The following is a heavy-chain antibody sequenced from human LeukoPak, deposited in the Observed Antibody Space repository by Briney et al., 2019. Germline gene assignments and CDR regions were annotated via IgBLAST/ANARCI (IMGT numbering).Heavy chain of an antibody. CDR2: ISAYNGST. J-gene: IGHJ4*02. CDR3: ARVEELRTYSDY. D-gene: IGHD1-7*01. CDR1: GYTFTSYG. Sequence: ASVKVSCKASGYTFTSYGISWVRQAPGQGLEWMGWISAYNGSTNYAQKLQGRVTMTTDTSTSTAYMELRSLRSDDTAVYYCARVEELRTYSDYWGQGTLVTVSS. V-gene: IGHV1-18*01.